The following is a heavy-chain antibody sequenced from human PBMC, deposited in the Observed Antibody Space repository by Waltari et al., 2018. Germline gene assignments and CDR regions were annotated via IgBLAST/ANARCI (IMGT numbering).Heavy chain of an antibody. J-gene: IGHJ4*02. D-gene: IGHD3-22*01. Sequence: QVQLQESGPGLVKPSPTLSLPCTVSGGSISSGGYYWSWIRQQPGKGLEWIGYIYYSGSTYYNPSRKSRVTISVDTSKNQFSLKLSSVTAADTAVYYCASFYSSGYYYEGKYYFDYWGQGTLVTVSS. CDR1: GGSISSGGYY. CDR2: IYYSGST. CDR3: ASFYSSGYYYEGKYYFDY. V-gene: IGHV4-31*03.